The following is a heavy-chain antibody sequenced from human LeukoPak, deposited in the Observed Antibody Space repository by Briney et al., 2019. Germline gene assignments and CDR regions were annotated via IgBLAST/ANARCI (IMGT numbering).Heavy chain of an antibody. CDR1: GFTFSNYG. D-gene: IGHD1-20*01. V-gene: IGHV3-30*02. J-gene: IGHJ4*02. Sequence: GGSLRLSCAASGFTFSNYGLHWVRQAPGKGLEWVAFIQYDGSNKYYADSVKGRFTISRDNSKNTLYLQMNSLRAEDTAVYYCAKREYNWNYVDYWGQGTLVTVSS. CDR2: IQYDGSNK. CDR3: AKREYNWNYVDY.